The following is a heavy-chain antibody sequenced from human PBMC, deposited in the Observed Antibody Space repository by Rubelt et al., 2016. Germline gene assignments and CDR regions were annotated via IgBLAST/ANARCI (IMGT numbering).Heavy chain of an antibody. J-gene: IGHJ3*02. D-gene: IGHD6-13*01. Sequence: VKKPGSSVKVSCKASGGTFSSYAISWVRQAPGQGLEWMGGIIPIFGTANYAQKFQGRVTITADESTSTAYMELSSLRSEDTAVYYCARDRQQLGYDAFDIWGQGTMVTVSS. V-gene: IGHV1-69*01. CDR1: GGTFSSYA. CDR3: ARDRQQLGYDAFDI. CDR2: IIPIFGTA.